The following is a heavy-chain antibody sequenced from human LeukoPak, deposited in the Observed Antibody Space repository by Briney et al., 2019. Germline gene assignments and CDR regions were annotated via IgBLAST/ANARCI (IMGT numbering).Heavy chain of an antibody. CDR1: VYTFTSYG. J-gene: IGHJ5*02. CDR3: ARVQYDFWSGYNWFDP. V-gene: IGHV1-18*01. Sequence: ASVKVSCKASVYTFTSYGISWVRQAPGQGLEWMGWISAYNGNTNYAQKLQGRVTMTTDTSTSTAYMELRSLRSDDTAVYYCARVQYDFWSGYNWFDPWGQGTLVTVSS. CDR2: ISAYNGNT. D-gene: IGHD3-3*01.